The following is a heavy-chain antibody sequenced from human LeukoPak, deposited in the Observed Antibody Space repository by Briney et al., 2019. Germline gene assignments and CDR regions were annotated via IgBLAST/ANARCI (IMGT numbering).Heavy chain of an antibody. Sequence: PGGSLRLSCAASGFTFSSYSMNWVRQAPGKGLEWVSSISSSSSYIYYADSVKGRFTISRDNAKNSLYLQMNSLRAEDTAVYYCARDRPIYDILTGYYPPPLDYWGQGTLVTVSS. CDR1: GFTFSSYS. CDR2: ISSSSSYI. D-gene: IGHD3-9*01. CDR3: ARDRPIYDILTGYYPPPLDY. V-gene: IGHV3-21*04. J-gene: IGHJ4*02.